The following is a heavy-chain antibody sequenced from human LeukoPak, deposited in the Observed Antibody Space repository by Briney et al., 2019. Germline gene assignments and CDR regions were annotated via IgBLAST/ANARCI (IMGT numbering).Heavy chain of an antibody. J-gene: IGHJ4*02. D-gene: IGHD3-9*01. Sequence: GGSLRLSCAASGFTFSSYEMNWVRPAPGKGLEWVSYISSSGSTIYYADSVKGRFTISRDNAKNSLYLQMNSLRAEDTAVYYCALYFDWLWGGNLDYWGQGTLVTVSS. CDR3: ALYFDWLWGGNLDY. CDR1: GFTFSSYE. V-gene: IGHV3-48*03. CDR2: ISSSGSTI.